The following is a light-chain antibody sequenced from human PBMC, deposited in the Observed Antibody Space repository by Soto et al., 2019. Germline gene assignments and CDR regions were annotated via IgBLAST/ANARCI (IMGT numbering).Light chain of an antibody. V-gene: IGKV1-5*03. J-gene: IGKJ2*01. CDR2: KAS. CDR1: QSISSW. Sequence: DIQMTQSPSTLSASVGDRVTISCRASQSISSWLAWYQQKPGKAPVLLIYKASSLESGVPSRFSGSGSGTEFTLTISSLQPDDFATYYCQQYNSYSPYTFGQGTKLEIK. CDR3: QQYNSYSPYT.